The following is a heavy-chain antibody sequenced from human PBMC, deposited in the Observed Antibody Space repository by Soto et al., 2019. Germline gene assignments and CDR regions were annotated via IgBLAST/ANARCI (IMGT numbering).Heavy chain of an antibody. V-gene: IGHV4-30-4*01. CDR3: ARGGYYDNSLITAVNWFAP. J-gene: IGHJ5*02. CDR1: GGSISSGDYY. Sequence: PSETLSLTCTVSGGSISSGDYYWSWIRQPPGKGLEWIGYIYYSGSTYYNPSLKSRVTISVDTSKNQFSLKLSSVTAADTAVYYCARGGYYDNSLITAVNWFAPSSQGTLVTVSS. D-gene: IGHD3-22*01. CDR2: IYYSGST.